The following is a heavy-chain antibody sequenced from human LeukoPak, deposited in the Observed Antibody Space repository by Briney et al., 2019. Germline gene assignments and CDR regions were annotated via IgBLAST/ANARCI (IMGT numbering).Heavy chain of an antibody. D-gene: IGHD3-3*01. CDR2: ISYDGSNK. J-gene: IGHJ4*02. CDR3: ARDPYWEIFGVVTLDY. CDR1: GFTFSSYA. Sequence: GGSLRLSCAASGFTFSSYAMHWVRQAPGKGLEWAAVISYDGSNKYYADSVKGRFTISRDNSKNTLYLQMNSLRAEDTAVYYCARDPYWEIFGVVTLDYWGQGTLVTVSS. V-gene: IGHV3-30-3*01.